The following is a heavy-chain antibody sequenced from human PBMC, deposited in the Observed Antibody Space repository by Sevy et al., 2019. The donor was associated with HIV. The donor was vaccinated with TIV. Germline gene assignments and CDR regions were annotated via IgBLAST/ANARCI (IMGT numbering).Heavy chain of an antibody. CDR3: ARAPNYGGNSDFDY. CDR2: ISSSSSYI. D-gene: IGHD4-17*01. V-gene: IGHV3-21*01. Sequence: GGSLRLSCAASGLTFSSYSMNWVRQAPGKGLEWVSTISSSSSYIYYADSVKGRFTISRDNAKNSLYLQMNSLRAEDTAVYYCARAPNYGGNSDFDYWGQGTLVTVSS. J-gene: IGHJ4*02. CDR1: GLTFSSYS.